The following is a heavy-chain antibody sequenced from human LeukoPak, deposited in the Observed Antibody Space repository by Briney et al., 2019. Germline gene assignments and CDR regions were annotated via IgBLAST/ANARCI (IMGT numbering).Heavy chain of an antibody. CDR3: ARGSGDSGYGDFDY. CDR2: TYYRSKWYN. J-gene: IGHJ4*02. V-gene: IGHV6-1*01. CDR1: GDSVSSNSAA. D-gene: IGHD5-12*01. Sequence: SQTLSLTCANSGDSVSSNSAAWNWIRQSPSRGLEWLGRTYYRSKWYNDYAVSVKSRITINPDTSKNQFSLQLNSVTPEDTAVYYCARGSGDSGYGDFDYWGQGTLVTVSS.